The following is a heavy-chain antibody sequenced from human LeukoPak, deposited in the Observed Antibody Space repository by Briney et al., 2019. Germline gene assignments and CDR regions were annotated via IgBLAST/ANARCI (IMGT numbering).Heavy chain of an antibody. CDR2: ISSSSSYI. J-gene: IGHJ4*02. CDR1: GFTFSSYS. CDR3: ASGAAAIADY. D-gene: IGHD5-18*01. Sequence: PGGSLRLSCAASGFTFSSYSMNWVRQAPGKGLEWVSSISSSSSYIYYADSVKGRFTISRDNAKNSLYLQMNSLRAEDTAVYYCASGAAAIADYWGQGTLVTVSS. V-gene: IGHV3-21*01.